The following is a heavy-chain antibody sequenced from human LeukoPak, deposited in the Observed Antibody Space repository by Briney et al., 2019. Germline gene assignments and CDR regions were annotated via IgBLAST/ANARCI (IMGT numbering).Heavy chain of an antibody. Sequence: GGSLRLSCAASGFTFSSYAMSWVRQAPGKGLEWVSAISGSGGSTYYADSVKGRFTISRDKSKNTLYLQMNSLRAEDTAVYYCAKVDEGRDFWSGYYYDAFDIWGQGTMVTVSS. CDR3: AKVDEGRDFWSGYYYDAFDI. D-gene: IGHD3-3*01. CDR2: ISGSGGST. V-gene: IGHV3-23*01. J-gene: IGHJ3*02. CDR1: GFTFSSYA.